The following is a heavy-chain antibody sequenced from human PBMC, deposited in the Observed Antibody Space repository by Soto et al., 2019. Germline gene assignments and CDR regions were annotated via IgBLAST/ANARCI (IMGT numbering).Heavy chain of an antibody. CDR3: ARDQGYDYIWGSYRTYWFDP. Sequence: SETLSLTCTVSGGSISSYYWSWIRQPPGKGLEWIGYIYYSGSTNYNPSLKSRVTISVDTSKNQFSLKLSSVTAADTAVYYCARDQGYDYIWGSYRTYWFDPWGQGTLVTVSS. CDR2: IYYSGST. CDR1: GGSISSYY. D-gene: IGHD3-16*01. J-gene: IGHJ5*02. V-gene: IGHV4-59*01.